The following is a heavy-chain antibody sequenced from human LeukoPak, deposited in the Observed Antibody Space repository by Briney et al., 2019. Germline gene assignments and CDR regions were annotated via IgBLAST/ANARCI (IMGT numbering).Heavy chain of an antibody. D-gene: IGHD3-10*01. CDR1: GFTFSSYW. Sequence: PGGSLRLSCAASGFTFSSYWMHWVRQAPGKGLVWVSRINSDGSSTSYADSVKGRFTISRDNAKNTLYLQMNSLRDEDTAVYYCAKDKWFGEYYYYYGMDVWGQGTTVTVSS. CDR2: INSDGSST. V-gene: IGHV3-74*01. CDR3: AKDKWFGEYYYYYGMDV. J-gene: IGHJ6*02.